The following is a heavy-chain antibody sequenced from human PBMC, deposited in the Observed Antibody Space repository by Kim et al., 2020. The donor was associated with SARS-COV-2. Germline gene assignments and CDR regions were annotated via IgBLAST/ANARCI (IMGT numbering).Heavy chain of an antibody. Sequence: TDHHPSLRSRVTVSGDTSKDQLSLRLTSVTAADTALYFCARGGTYYLDSWGPGTLVTVSS. V-gene: IGHV4-4*07. D-gene: IGHD3-10*01. CDR3: ARGGTYYLDS. J-gene: IGHJ4*02. CDR2: T.